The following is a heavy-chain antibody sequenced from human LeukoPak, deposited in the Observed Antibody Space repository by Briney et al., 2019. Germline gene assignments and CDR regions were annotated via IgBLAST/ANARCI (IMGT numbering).Heavy chain of an antibody. CDR2: IYTSGST. CDR1: GGSMSSYY. V-gene: IGHV4-4*07. Sequence: PSETLSLTCTVCGGSMSSYYWSWIRQPAGKGLEWIGRIYTSGSTNYNPSLKSRVTISVDTSKNQFSLKLSSVTAADTAVYYCARDRGDHYGSGKWGRLYYYYMDVWGKGTTVTISS. J-gene: IGHJ6*03. D-gene: IGHD3-10*01. CDR3: ARDRGDHYGSGKWGRLYYYYMDV.